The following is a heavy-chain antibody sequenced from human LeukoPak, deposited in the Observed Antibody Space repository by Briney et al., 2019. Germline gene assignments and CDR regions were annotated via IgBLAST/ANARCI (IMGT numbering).Heavy chain of an antibody. V-gene: IGHV1-46*01. J-gene: IGHJ6*03. CDR1: GYTFTSYF. CDR2: ITPTSGST. Sequence: GASVKVSCKASGYTFTSYFIHWVRQAPGQGLEWMGLITPTSGSTIYAQKFQGRVTMTRDTSTTTVYMELSSLISEDTAVYYCARAGDDEESYYYMDVWGRGTKVTVSS. D-gene: IGHD3-16*01. CDR3: ARAGDDEESYYYMDV.